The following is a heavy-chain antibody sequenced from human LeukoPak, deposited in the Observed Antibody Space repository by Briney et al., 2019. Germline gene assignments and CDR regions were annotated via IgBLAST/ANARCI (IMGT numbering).Heavy chain of an antibody. V-gene: IGHV3-48*01. Sequence: PGGSLRLSCEASGFTFSSHSMTWVRQAPGKTLEWISYIGHTGSPAHYADSVRGRFTISRDNAKNSLYLQMNSLTVEDTAVYYCARETSAYYSADYWGQGTLVTVSS. CDR3: ARETSAYYSADY. D-gene: IGHD3-22*01. CDR2: IGHTGSPA. J-gene: IGHJ4*02. CDR1: GFTFSSHS.